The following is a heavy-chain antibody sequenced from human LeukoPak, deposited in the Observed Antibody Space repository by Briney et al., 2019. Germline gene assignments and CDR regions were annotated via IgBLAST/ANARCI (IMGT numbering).Heavy chain of an antibody. D-gene: IGHD2-15*01. V-gene: IGHV1-24*01. CDR1: GYTLTELS. CDR3: ATEVVVVAATHRSFDP. CDR2: FDPEDGET. J-gene: IGHJ5*02. Sequence: GASVKVSCKVSGYTLTELSMHWVRQAPGKGLEWMGGFDPEDGETIYAQKFQGRVTMTEDTSTDTAYMGLSSLRSEDTAVYYCATEVVVVAATHRSFDPWGQGTLVTVSS.